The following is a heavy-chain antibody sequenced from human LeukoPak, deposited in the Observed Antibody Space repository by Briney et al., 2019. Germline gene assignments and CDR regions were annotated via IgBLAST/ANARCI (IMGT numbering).Heavy chain of an antibody. CDR1: GGSISSHY. CDR2: IYYSGST. J-gene: IGHJ6*03. D-gene: IGHD1-1*01. V-gene: IGHV4-59*11. CDR3: ARAQLELPGTPRYYYYYMDV. Sequence: PSETLSLTCAVSGGSISSHYWSWIRQPPGKGLEWIGYIYYSGSTNYNPSLKSRVTISVDTSKNQFSLKLSSVTAADTAVYYCARAQLELPGTPRYYYYYMDVWGKGTTVTVSS.